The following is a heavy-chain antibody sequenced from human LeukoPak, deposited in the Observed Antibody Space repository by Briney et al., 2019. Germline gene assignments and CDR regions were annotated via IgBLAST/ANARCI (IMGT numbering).Heavy chain of an antibody. V-gene: IGHV3-21*01. J-gene: IGHJ4*02. D-gene: IGHD4-17*01. CDR1: GFTFSSYS. CDR2: ISSSSSYI. CDR3: AREDSPTVPFDY. Sequence: GGSLRLSCAASGFTFSSYSMNWVRQAPGKGLEWVSSISSSSSYIYYADSVKGRFTISRDNAKNSLYLQMNSPRAEDTAVYYCAREDSPTVPFDYWGQGTLVTVSS.